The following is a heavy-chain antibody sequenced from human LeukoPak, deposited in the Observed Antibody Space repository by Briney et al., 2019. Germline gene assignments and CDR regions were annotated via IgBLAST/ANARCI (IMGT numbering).Heavy chain of an antibody. CDR1: GYTFTSYG. J-gene: IGHJ4*02. CDR3: ARTRSLSFSN. Sequence: ASVKVSCKASGYTFTSYGISWVRHASGQRLEWMGWISAYNGNTNYAQKLQGRVTMTTDTSTSTAYLELRSLRSDDTAVYYCARTRSLSFSNWGQGTLVTVSS. CDR2: ISAYNGNT. D-gene: IGHD3-16*02. V-gene: IGHV1-18*01.